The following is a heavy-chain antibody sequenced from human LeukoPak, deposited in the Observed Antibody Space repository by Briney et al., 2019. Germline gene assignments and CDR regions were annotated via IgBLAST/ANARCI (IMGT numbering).Heavy chain of an antibody. V-gene: IGHV3-30*18. D-gene: IGHD1-26*01. Sequence: GGSLRLSCAASGFTFSSYGMHWVRQAPGKGLEWVAVISYDGSNKYYADSVKGRFTISRDNSKNTLYLQMNSLRAEDTAVYYCAKGEVGATHYWGQGTLVTVSS. CDR1: GFTFSSYG. CDR3: AKGEVGATHY. CDR2: ISYDGSNK. J-gene: IGHJ4*02.